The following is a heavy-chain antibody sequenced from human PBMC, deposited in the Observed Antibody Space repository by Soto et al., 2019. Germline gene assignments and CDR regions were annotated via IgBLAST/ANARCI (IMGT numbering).Heavy chain of an antibody. CDR1: GFTIGAYG. Sequence: EVQLVESGGDLVQPGDSLRLSCAASGFTIGAYGLHWVRQAPGKALEYISAISSYGGNIYYANSVKGRFTISRDNSKNTLYLQMGSLRTEDMGVYYCARDVGSGNYYKGVYYYYYMDVWGKGTTVTVSS. CDR2: ISSYGGNI. J-gene: IGHJ6*03. CDR3: ARDVGSGNYYKGVYYYYYMDV. V-gene: IGHV3-64*01. D-gene: IGHD3-10*01.